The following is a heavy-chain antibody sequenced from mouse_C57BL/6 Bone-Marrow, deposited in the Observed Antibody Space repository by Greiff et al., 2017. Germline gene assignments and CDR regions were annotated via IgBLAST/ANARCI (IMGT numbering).Heavy chain of an antibody. CDR3: ARGWDDDDGDY. CDR1: GYTFTSYW. V-gene: IGHV1-59*01. CDR2: IDPSDSYT. D-gene: IGHD2-4*01. Sequence: QVQLQQPGAELVRPGTSVKLSCKASGYTFTSYWMHWVKQRPGQGLEWIGVIDPSDSYTNYNQKFKGKATLTVDTSSSTAYMQLSSLTSEDSAVYYCARGWDDDDGDYWGQGTTLTVSS. J-gene: IGHJ2*01.